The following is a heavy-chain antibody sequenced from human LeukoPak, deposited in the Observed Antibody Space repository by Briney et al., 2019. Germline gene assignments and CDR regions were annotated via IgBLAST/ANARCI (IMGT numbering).Heavy chain of an antibody. D-gene: IGHD6-19*01. J-gene: IGHJ4*02. V-gene: IGHV4-39*01. Sequence: SETLSLTCTVSGGSISSGTYYWGWIRQPPGKGLEWIGSIYYSGSTYYNPSLKSRVTISVDTSKNQFSLKLSSVTAADTAVYYCASWPSPYSSGWYDDYWGQGTLVTVSS. CDR1: GGSISSGTYY. CDR2: IYYSGST. CDR3: ASWPSPYSSGWYDDY.